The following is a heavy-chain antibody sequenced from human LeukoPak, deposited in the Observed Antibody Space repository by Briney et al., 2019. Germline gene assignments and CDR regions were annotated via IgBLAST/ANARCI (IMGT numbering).Heavy chain of an antibody. D-gene: IGHD6-19*01. J-gene: IGHJ3*02. CDR2: INHSGST. CDR1: GGSFSGYY. Sequence: SETLSLTCAVYGGSFSGYYWSWIRQPPGKGLEWIGEINHSGSTNYNPSLKSRVTISIDTSKKQISLKLSSVTAADTAMYYCASHSSGWSGAFDIWGQGTMVTVSS. CDR3: ASHSSGWSGAFDI. V-gene: IGHV4-34*01.